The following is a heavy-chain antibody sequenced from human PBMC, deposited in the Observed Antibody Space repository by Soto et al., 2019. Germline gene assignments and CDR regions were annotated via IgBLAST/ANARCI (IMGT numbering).Heavy chain of an antibody. Sequence: PSQTLSLTCAISGDSVSSNSAAWNWIRQSPSRGLEWLGRTYYRSKWYSDYAVSVKSRITINPDTSKNQFSLQLNSVTPEDTAVYYCARVKRQWLVHDWFDPWGQGTLVTVSS. J-gene: IGHJ5*02. CDR1: GDSVSSNSAA. D-gene: IGHD6-19*01. CDR2: TYYRSKWYS. V-gene: IGHV6-1*01. CDR3: ARVKRQWLVHDWFDP.